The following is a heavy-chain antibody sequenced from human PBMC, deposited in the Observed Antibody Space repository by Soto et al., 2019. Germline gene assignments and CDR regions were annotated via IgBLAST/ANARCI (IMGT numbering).Heavy chain of an antibody. V-gene: IGHV3-30*18. CDR3: AKYPEYSGYDGPYFDY. CDR1: GFTFSSYG. Sequence: QPGGSLRLSCAASGFTFSSYGMHWVRQAPGKGLEWVAVISYDGSNKYYADSVKGRFTISRDNSKNTLYLQMNSLRAEDTVVYYCAKYPEYSGYDGPYFDYWGQGTLVTVSS. J-gene: IGHJ4*02. D-gene: IGHD5-12*01. CDR2: ISYDGSNK.